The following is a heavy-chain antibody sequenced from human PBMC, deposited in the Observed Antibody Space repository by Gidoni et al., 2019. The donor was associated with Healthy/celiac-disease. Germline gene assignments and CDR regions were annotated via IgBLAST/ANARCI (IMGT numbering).Heavy chain of an antibody. Sequence: EVQLLESVGGLVQPGGSLRLSCAASGFTFSSYAMSWVRQAPGKGLEWVSAISGSGGSTYYADSVKGRFTISRDNSKNTLYLQMNSLRAEDTAVYYCAKDSDQDYYYYGMDVWGQGTTVTVSS. D-gene: IGHD2-2*01. CDR2: ISGSGGST. V-gene: IGHV3-23*01. CDR1: GFTFSSYA. CDR3: AKDSDQDYYYYGMDV. J-gene: IGHJ6*02.